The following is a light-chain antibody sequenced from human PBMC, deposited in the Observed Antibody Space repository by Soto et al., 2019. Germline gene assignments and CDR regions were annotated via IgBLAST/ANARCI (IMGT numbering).Light chain of an antibody. Sequence: QSVLTQPRSVSGSPGQSVTISCTGTNSDVGGYNYVSWYQQHPGKAPKLMISAVSERPSGVPDRFSGSKSGNMASLSISGVQPEDDADYCCCSYVDSYTWVFGGGTKLTVL. V-gene: IGLV2-11*01. CDR3: CSYVDSYTWV. J-gene: IGLJ3*02. CDR1: NSDVGGYNY. CDR2: AVS.